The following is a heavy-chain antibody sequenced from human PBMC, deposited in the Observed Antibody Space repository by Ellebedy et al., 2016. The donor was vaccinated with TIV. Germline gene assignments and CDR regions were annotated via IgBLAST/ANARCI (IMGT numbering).Heavy chain of an antibody. J-gene: IGHJ4*02. CDR2: ISSTSSTI. D-gene: IGHD5-18*01. V-gene: IGHV3-48*01. CDR1: GFTFRSYG. Sequence: GGSLRLXXAASGFTFRSYGMNWVRQAPGKGLEWVSYISSTSSTINYADSVKGRFTISRDNAKNTLYLQMNSLRAEDTAVYYCAKGLHTAMVLAFDYWGQGTLVTVSS. CDR3: AKGLHTAMVLAFDY.